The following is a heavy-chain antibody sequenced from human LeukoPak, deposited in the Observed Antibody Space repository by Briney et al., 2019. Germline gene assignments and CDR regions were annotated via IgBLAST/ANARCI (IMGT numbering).Heavy chain of an antibody. J-gene: IGHJ4*02. D-gene: IGHD5-12*01. V-gene: IGHV4-59*01. CDR1: GGSISSYY. Sequence: SETLSLTCTVSGGSISSYYWSWIRQPPGKGLEWIGYISYSGSTNYNPSLKSRVTISLDTSKNQFSLKLRSVTAADTAVYYCARGFDSKSSYFDYWGQGTLVTVSS. CDR2: ISYSGST. CDR3: ARGFDSKSSYFDY.